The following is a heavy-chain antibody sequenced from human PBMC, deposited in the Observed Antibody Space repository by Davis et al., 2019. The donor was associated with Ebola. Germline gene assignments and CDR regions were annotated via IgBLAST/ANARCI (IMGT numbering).Heavy chain of an antibody. CDR2: IRSKANSYAT. J-gene: IGHJ4*02. CDR3: TTDNFCSGASCSSSGFH. V-gene: IGHV3-73*01. CDR1: GFTFSGSA. Sequence: GESLKISCAASGFTFSGSAMHWVRQASGKGLEWVGRIRSKANSYATAYAASVKGRFTISRDDSKNTAYLQMNSLKTEDTAVYYCTTDNFCSGASCSSSGFHWGQGTLVTVSS. D-gene: IGHD2-15*01.